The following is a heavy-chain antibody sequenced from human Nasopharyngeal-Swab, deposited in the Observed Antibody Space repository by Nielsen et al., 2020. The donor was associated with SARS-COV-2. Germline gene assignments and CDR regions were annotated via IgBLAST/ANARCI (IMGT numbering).Heavy chain of an antibody. CDR1: GFTFNNYN. J-gene: IGHJ6*02. D-gene: IGHD3-3*01. V-gene: IGHV3-21*01. CDR2: ISSSSSYI. Sequence: GESLKISCAASGFTFNNYNFNWVRQAPGKGLEWVSSISSSSSYIYYADSVKGRFTISRDNAKNSLYLQMNSLRAEDTAVHYCARDGVDYDFWSAYFMDVWGQGTTVTVSS. CDR3: ARDGVDYDFWSAYFMDV.